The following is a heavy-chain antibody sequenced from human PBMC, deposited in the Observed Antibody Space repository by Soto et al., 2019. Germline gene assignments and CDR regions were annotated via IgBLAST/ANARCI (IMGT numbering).Heavy chain of an antibody. J-gene: IGHJ4*02. V-gene: IGHV4-30-2*01. CDR2: IYHSGST. CDR3: ARAIGWFGELLGGYYFDY. D-gene: IGHD3-10*01. Sequence: QLQLQESGSGLVKPSQTLSLTCAVSGGSISSGGYSWSWIRQPPGKGLEWIGYIYHSGSTYYNPSLKGRVTXXVXWSKNQFSLKLSSVPAADTAVYYCARAIGWFGELLGGYYFDYWGQGTLVTVSS. CDR1: GGSISSGGYS.